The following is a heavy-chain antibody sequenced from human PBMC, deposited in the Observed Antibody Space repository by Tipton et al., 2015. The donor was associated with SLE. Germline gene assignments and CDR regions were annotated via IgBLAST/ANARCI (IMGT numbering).Heavy chain of an antibody. CDR2: IWYDGSNK. CDR1: GFTFSSYG. CDR3: AKDFRAAAGSYYFDY. D-gene: IGHD6-13*01. J-gene: IGHJ4*02. Sequence: SLRLSCAASGFTFSSYGMHWVRQAPGKGLEWVAVIWYDGSNKYYADSVKGRFTISRDNSKNTLYLQMNSLRAEDTAVYYCAKDFRAAAGSYYFDYWGQGTLVTVSS. V-gene: IGHV3-33*06.